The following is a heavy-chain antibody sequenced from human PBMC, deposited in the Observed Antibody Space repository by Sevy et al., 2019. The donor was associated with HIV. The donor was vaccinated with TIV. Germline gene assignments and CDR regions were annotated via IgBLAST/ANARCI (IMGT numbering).Heavy chain of an antibody. V-gene: IGHV4-39*01. CDR1: GASISNTAYY. J-gene: IGHJ4*02. CDR2: IRHGGYT. CDR3: VGPKLTYTNGWHYFDY. D-gene: IGHD2-8*01. Sequence: PETLSLTCIVSGASISNTAYYWGWIRQSPGKGLEWIASIRHGGYTFYNPSLKSRVTISADTSKNQFSLKLTSVSAADTSIYYCVGPKLTYTNGWHYFDYWGQGTVVTVSS.